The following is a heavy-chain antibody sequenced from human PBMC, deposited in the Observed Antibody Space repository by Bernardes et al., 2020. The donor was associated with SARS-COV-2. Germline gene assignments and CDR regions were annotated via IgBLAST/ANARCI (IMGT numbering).Heavy chain of an antibody. CDR2: ISAYNGNT. Sequence: ASVKVSCKASGYTFTSYGISWVRQAPGQGLEWMGWISAYNGNTNYAQKLQGRVTMTTDTSTSTAHMELRSLRSDDTAVYYCARGPTDYVWGSYRPSDYWGQGTLVTVSS. V-gene: IGHV1-18*01. CDR3: ARGPTDYVWGSYRPSDY. J-gene: IGHJ4*02. CDR1: GYTFTSYG. D-gene: IGHD3-16*02.